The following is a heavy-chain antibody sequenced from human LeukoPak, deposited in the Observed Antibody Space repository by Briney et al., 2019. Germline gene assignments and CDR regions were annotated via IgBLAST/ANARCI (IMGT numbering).Heavy chain of an antibody. CDR3: ARDTLSGSYSFYYYMDV. CDR1: GGPISSSSYY. V-gene: IGHV4-39*07. D-gene: IGHD1-26*01. J-gene: IGHJ6*03. CDR2: IYYSGST. Sequence: PSETLSLTCTVSGGPISSSSYYWGWIRQPPGKGLEWIGSIYYSGSTYYNPSLKSRVTISVDTSKNQFSLKLSSVTAADTAVYYCARDTLSGSYSFYYYMDVWGKGTTVTTSS.